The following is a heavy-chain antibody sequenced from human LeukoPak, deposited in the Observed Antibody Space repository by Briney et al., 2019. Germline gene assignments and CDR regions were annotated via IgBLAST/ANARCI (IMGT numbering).Heavy chain of an antibody. J-gene: IGHJ4*02. V-gene: IGHV1-2*02. CDR2: INPNSGGT. CDR1: GYTSTGYY. CDR3: AVGSGYCSSTSCGEIDY. Sequence: ASVKVSCKASGYTSTGYYMHWVRQAPGQGLEWMGWINPNSGGTNYAQKFQGRVTMTRDTSISTAYMELSRLRSDDTAVYYCAVGSGYCSSTSCGEIDYWGQGTLVTVSS. D-gene: IGHD2-2*01.